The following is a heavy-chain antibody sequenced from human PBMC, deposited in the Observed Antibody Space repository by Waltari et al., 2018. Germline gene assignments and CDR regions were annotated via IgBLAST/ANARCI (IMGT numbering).Heavy chain of an antibody. J-gene: IGHJ4*02. CDR1: GFTVSSNY. V-gene: IGHV3-53*01. Sequence: EVQLVESGGGLIQPGGSLRLSCAASGFTVSSNYMSWVRQAPGKGRTWFSVIDSGGSTYYADSVNGRFPISRDNSKNTLYLQMNSLRAEDTAVYYCARDGSGAYYFDYWGQGTLVTVSS. CDR2: IDSGGST. D-gene: IGHD3-10*01. CDR3: ARDGSGAYYFDY.